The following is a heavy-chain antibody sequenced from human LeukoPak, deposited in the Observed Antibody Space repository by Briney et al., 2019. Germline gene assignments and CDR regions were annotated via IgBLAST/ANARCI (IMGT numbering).Heavy chain of an antibody. CDR2: IYYSGST. CDR1: GGSISSSSYY. Sequence: SETLSLTCTVSGGSISSSSYYWGWIRQPPGKGLEWIGSIYYSGSTNYNPSLKSRVTISVDTSKNQFSLKLSSVTAADTAVYYCARLRKTAMVLYYYYGMDVWGQGTTVTVSS. D-gene: IGHD5-18*01. CDR3: ARLRKTAMVLYYYYGMDV. V-gene: IGHV4-39*07. J-gene: IGHJ6*02.